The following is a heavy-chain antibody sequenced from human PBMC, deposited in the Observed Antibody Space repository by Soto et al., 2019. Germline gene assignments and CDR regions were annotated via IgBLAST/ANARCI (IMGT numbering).Heavy chain of an antibody. Sequence: SETLSLTCTVSGGSISSSSYYWGWIRQPPGKGLEWIGSIYYSGSTYYNPSLKSRVTISVDTSKNQFSLKLSSVTAADTAVYYCARSSNPGYFDYWGQGTLVTVSS. D-gene: IGHD6-13*01. V-gene: IGHV4-39*01. CDR1: GGSISSSSYY. CDR2: IYYSGST. J-gene: IGHJ4*02. CDR3: ARSSNPGYFDY.